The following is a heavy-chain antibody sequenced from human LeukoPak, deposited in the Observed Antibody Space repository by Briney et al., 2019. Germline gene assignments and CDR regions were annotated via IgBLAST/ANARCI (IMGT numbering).Heavy chain of an antibody. D-gene: IGHD6-19*01. Sequence: ASMKVSCKASGYTFTTYGINWLRQAPGQGLEWMGWISVYNGNTKFAQKFQARVTMTTDTSTSTAYMELRSLRSDDTAVYYCARDHIAVRPGHFDCWGQGTLVPVSS. CDR2: ISVYNGNT. V-gene: IGHV1-18*01. CDR1: GYTFTTYG. J-gene: IGHJ5*01. CDR3: ARDHIAVRPGHFDC.